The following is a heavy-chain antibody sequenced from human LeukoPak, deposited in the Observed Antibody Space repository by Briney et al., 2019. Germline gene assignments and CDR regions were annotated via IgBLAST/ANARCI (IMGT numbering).Heavy chain of an antibody. D-gene: IGHD5-12*01. V-gene: IGHV3-30-3*01. CDR2: ISYDGSNK. J-gene: IGHJ4*02. CDR3: ARGYSGYVGVPADY. Sequence: GGSLRLSCAASGFTFSSYAMHWVRQALGKGLEWVAVISYDGSNKYYADSVKGRFTISRDNSKNTLYLQMNSLRAEDTAVYYCARGYSGYVGVPADYWGQGTLVTVSS. CDR1: GFTFSSYA.